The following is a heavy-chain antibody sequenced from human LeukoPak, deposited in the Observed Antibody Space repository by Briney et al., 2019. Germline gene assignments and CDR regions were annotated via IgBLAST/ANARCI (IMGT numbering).Heavy chain of an antibody. V-gene: IGHV5-51*01. J-gene: IGHJ4*02. CDR3: GXXXXXXXXXWXXSXY. CDR1: SFTXYW. CDR2: IYPGDSDT. Sequence: SFTXYWIGWVRQMPGKXLEXMGIIYPGDSDTRYSPSFQGQVTISAGKSINTAYLQWSSLKASDTALYYCGXXXXXXXXXWXXSXYWGQGXLXTVSS.